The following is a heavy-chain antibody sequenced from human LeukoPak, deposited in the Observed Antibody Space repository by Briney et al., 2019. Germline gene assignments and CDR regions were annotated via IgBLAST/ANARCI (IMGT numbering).Heavy chain of an antibody. CDR3: ARLNSVWFGRELDY. CDR2: IYYSGST. V-gene: IGHV4-31*03. J-gene: IGHJ4*02. Sequence: SQTLSLTCTVSGGSISSGGYYWSWIRQHRGKGLEWIGYIYYSGSTYYNPSLKSRVTISVDTSKNQFSLKLSSVTAADTAVYYCARLNSVWFGRELDYWGQGTLVTVSS. D-gene: IGHD3-10*01. CDR1: GGSISSGGYY.